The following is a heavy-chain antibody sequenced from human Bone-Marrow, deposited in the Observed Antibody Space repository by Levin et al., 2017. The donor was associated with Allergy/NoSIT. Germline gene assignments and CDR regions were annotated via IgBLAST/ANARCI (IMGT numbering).Heavy chain of an antibody. V-gene: IGHV1-2*06. D-gene: IGHD2-2*01. J-gene: IGHJ5*02. CDR3: ARGPPEVPAAMPSDNWFDP. CDR2: INPNSGGT. Sequence: ASVKVSCKASGYTFTGYYMHWVRQAPGQGLEWMGRINPNSGGTNYAQKFQGRVTMTRDTSISTAYMELSRLRSDDTAVYYCARGPPEVPAAMPSDNWFDPWGQGTLVTVSS. CDR1: GYTFTGYY.